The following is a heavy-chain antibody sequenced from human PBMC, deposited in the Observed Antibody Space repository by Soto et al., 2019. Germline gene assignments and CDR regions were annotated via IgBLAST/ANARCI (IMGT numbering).Heavy chain of an antibody. J-gene: IGHJ5*02. CDR1: GGSISSGGYS. CDR2: IYHSGST. V-gene: IGHV4-30-2*01. Sequence: QLQLQESGSGLVKPSQTLSLTCAVSGGSISSGGYSWSWIRQPPGKGLEWIGYIYHSGSTYYNPSLKGGATISVGRSTNQFSQKLSSVPAAATAVYYCARVPGPWGQGARVTVSS. D-gene: IGHD3-10*01. CDR3: ARVPGP.